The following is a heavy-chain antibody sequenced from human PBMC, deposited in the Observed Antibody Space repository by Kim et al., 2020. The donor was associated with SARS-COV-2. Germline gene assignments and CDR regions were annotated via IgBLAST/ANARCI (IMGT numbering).Heavy chain of an antibody. D-gene: IGHD3-10*01. J-gene: IGHJ4*02. V-gene: IGHV1-46*01. CDR3: ATRGSGDY. CDR2: GGTT. Sequence: GGTTDYEQNIQGRVTMTRDTSTSTVYMELSGLTSEDTAVYYCATRGSGDYWGQGTLVTVSS.